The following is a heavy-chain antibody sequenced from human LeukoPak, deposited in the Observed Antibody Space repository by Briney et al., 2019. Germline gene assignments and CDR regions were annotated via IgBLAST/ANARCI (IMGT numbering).Heavy chain of an antibody. CDR3: ARETSDS. J-gene: IGHJ4*03. CDR1: VYTVTTYF. Sequence: ASVRVSCTASVYTVTTYFMRWVRHAPGQGREWLGIINPSGSTTNNVQKFQSRVTMTRNTSTSTVYMELSSLRSEYSVVYYCARETSDSRGQGTLVTVSS. V-gene: IGHV1-46*01. D-gene: IGHD1-1*01. CDR2: INPSGSTT.